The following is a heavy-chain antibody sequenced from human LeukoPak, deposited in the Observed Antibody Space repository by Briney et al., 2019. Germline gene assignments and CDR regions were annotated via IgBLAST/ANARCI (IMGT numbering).Heavy chain of an antibody. CDR3: TTALSSRSTVTGDY. D-gene: IGHD4-17*01. J-gene: IGHJ4*02. CDR1: GFTFSNAW. V-gene: IGHV3-15*01. Sequence: GGSLSLSCAASGFTFSNAWMSWVRQAPGKGLEWVGRIKSKTDGGTTDYAAPVKGRFTISRDDSKNTLYLQMNSLKTEDTAVYYCTTALSSRSTVTGDYWGQGTLVTVSS. CDR2: IKSKTDGGTT.